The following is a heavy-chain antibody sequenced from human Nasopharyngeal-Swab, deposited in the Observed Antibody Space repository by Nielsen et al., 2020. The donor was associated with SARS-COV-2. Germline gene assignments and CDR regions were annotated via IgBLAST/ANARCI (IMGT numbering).Heavy chain of an antibody. J-gene: IGHJ4*02. V-gene: IGHV3-66*01. Sequence: GGSLRLSCAASGFTVSSNYMSWFRQAPGKGLEWVSVIYSGGSTYYADSVKGRFTISRDNSKNTLYLQMNSLRAEDTAVYYCARVVATKGADYWGQGTLVTVSS. CDR2: IYSGGST. CDR3: ARVVATKGADY. CDR1: GFTVSSNY. D-gene: IGHD5-12*01.